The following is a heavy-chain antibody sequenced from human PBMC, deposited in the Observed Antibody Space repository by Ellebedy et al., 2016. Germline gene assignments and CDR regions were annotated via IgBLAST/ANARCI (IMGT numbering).Heavy chain of an antibody. J-gene: IGHJ4*02. V-gene: IGHV3-48*01. CDR1: GFTFSNYV. CDR3: ARGNEIPGPEPLDN. Sequence: GGSLRLSCAASGFTFSNYVMHWVRQAPGKGLEWVSYISYTSNTIAYADSVKGRFTISRDNSKNTLYLQMNNLRAEDTALYYCARGNEIPGPEPLDNWGQGTLVTVSS. CDR2: ISYTSNTI. D-gene: IGHD1-14*01.